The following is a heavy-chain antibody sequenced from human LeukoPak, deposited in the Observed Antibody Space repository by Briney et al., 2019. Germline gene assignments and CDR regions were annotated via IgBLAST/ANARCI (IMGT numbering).Heavy chain of an antibody. J-gene: IGHJ4*02. CDR3: ARERVLLWFGELLYYFDY. CDR1: GGSISSGSYY. V-gene: IGHV4-61*02. Sequence: PSETLSLTCTVSGGSISSGSYYWSWIRQPAGKGLEWIGRIYTSGSTNYNPSLKSRVTISVDTSKNQFSLKLSSVTAADTAVYYCARERVLLWFGELLYYFDYWGQGTLVTVSS. CDR2: IYTSGST. D-gene: IGHD3-10*01.